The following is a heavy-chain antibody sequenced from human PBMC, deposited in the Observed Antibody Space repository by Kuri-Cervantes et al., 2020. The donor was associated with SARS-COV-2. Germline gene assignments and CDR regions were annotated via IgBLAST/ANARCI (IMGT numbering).Heavy chain of an antibody. CDR1: GFTFSSYW. J-gene: IGHJ1*01. D-gene: IGHD3-3*01. CDR2: IKQDGSEK. CDR3: ARGSTYYDFWSGYYTGEYFQH. Sequence: GGSLRLFCAASGFTFSSYWMNWVRQAPGKGLEWVANIKQDGSEKYYVDSVKGRFTISRDNAKNSLYLQMNSLRAEDTAVYYCARGSTYYDFWSGYYTGEYFQHWGQGTLVTVSS. V-gene: IGHV3-7*01.